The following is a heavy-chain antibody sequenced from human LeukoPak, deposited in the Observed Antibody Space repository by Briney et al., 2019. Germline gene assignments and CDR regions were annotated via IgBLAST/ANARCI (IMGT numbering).Heavy chain of an antibody. J-gene: IGHJ1*01. CDR3: ARVWNYHDSSGYLEYFQE. V-gene: IGHV1-2*02. D-gene: IGHD3-22*01. CDR2: INPNSGGT. Sequence: GASVKVSCKASGYTFTGYYMHWVRQAPGQGLEWMGWINPNSGGTEYAQKFQGRVTMARDTSISTAYMELSSLRSDDTAVYYCARVWNYHDSSGYLEYFQEWGQGTLVTVSS. CDR1: GYTFTGYY.